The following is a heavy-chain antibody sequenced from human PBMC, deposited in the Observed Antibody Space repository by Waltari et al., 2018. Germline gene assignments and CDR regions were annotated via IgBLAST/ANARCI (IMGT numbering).Heavy chain of an antibody. J-gene: IGHJ6*02. CDR2: IMSSSTYI. Sequence: EVQLVESGGGLVKPGGSLRLSCAASGFIFNIYDMNWVRQAPGKGLELVSSIMSSSTYIYYADSVKGRFTISRDNAKNSLYLQMNSLRAEDTAVYYCARVFYSSMGNFGMDVWGQGTTVTVSS. D-gene: IGHD6-13*01. V-gene: IGHV3-21*01. CDR1: GFIFNIYD. CDR3: ARVFYSSMGNFGMDV.